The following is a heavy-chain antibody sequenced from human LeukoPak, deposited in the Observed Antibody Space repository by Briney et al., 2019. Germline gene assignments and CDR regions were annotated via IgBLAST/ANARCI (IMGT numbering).Heavy chain of an antibody. CDR1: GGSFSGYY. J-gene: IGHJ4*02. V-gene: IGHV4-34*01. Sequence: SETLSLTCAVHGGSFSGYYWSWIRQPPGKGLEWIGEINHSGSTNYNPSLKSRVTISVDTSKNQFSLKLSSVTAADTAVYYCARGPPLYSSLARFDYWGQGTLVTVSS. CDR2: INHSGST. CDR3: ARGPPLYSSLARFDY. D-gene: IGHD6-13*01.